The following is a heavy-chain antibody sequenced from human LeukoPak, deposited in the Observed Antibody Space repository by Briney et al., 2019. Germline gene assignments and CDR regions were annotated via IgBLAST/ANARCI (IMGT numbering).Heavy chain of an antibody. V-gene: IGHV1-18*01. CDR2: IRVHNGGT. J-gene: IGHJ3*01. Sequence: GASVKVSCKASGYMFAVFGITWVRQAPGQGLEWMGIIRVHNGGTNYAQKFQGRLTMTTDTSATTAYMELRSLKSDDTAVYYCARDRYDVGVAFDFWGQGTMVTVSS. D-gene: IGHD3-9*01. CDR3: ARDRYDVGVAFDF. CDR1: GYMFAVFG.